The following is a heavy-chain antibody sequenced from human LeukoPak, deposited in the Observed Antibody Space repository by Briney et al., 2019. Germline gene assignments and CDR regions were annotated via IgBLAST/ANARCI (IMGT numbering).Heavy chain of an antibody. CDR1: GGTFTSYD. V-gene: IGHV1-8*01. CDR3: ARDAAVVTPGLCDY. J-gene: IGHJ4*02. Sequence: ASVKVSCKASGGTFTSYDINWVRQATGQGLEWMGWMNPNSGNTGYAQKFQGRVTMTRNTSISTAYMELSRLRSDDTAVYYCARDAAVVTPGLCDYWGQGTLVTDSS. D-gene: IGHD4-23*01. CDR2: MNPNSGNT.